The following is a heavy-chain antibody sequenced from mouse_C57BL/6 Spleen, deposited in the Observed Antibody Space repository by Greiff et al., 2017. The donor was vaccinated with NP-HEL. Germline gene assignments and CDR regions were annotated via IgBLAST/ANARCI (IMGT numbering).Heavy chain of an antibody. V-gene: IGHV5-4*03. CDR2: ISDGGSYT. CDR3: ARGWLRRRDAMDY. Sequence: EVKLVESGGGLVKPGGSLKLSCAASGFTFSSYAMSWVRQTPEKRLERVATISDGGSYTYYPDNVKGRFTISRDNAKNNLYLQMSHLKSEDTAMYYCARGWLRRRDAMDYWGQGTSVTVSS. CDR1: GFTFSSYA. J-gene: IGHJ4*01. D-gene: IGHD2-2*01.